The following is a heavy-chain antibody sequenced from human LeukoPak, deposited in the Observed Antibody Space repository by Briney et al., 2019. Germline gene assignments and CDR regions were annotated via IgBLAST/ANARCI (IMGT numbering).Heavy chain of an antibody. D-gene: IGHD2-15*01. CDR2: IWYDGSNK. J-gene: IGHJ4*02. V-gene: IGHV3-33*08. CDR1: GFPFSAST. Sequence: PGGSLRLSCAASGFPFSASTMNWVRQAPGKGLEWVAVIWYDGSNKYYADSVRGRFTISRDNSKNTLYLQMNSLRAEDTAVYYCARDALGGYYFDYWGQGTLVTVSS. CDR3: ARDALGGYYFDY.